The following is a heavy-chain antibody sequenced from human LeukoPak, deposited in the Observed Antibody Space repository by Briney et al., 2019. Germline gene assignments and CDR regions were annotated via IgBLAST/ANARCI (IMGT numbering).Heavy chain of an antibody. CDR2: ISSSSSYM. J-gene: IGHJ3*02. CDR1: GFTFSSYT. V-gene: IGHV3-21*01. Sequence: GGSLRLSCAASGFTFSSYTMNWVRRAPGKGLEWVSSISSSSSYMYYADSVKGRFTISRDNAKNSLYLQMNSLRAEDTAVYYCARGLPPPSTDAFDIWGQGTMVTVSS. D-gene: IGHD4-11*01. CDR3: ARGLPPPSTDAFDI.